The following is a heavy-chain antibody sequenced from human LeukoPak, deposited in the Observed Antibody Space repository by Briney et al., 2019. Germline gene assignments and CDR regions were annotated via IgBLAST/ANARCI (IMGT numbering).Heavy chain of an antibody. CDR2: IIPIFGTA. J-gene: IGHJ4*02. CDR1: GDTFTSYA. Sequence: ASVKVSCKASGDTFTSYAISWVRQAPGQGLEWMGGIIPIFGTANYAQKFQGRVTITADESTSTAYMELSSLRSEDTAVYYCARGRMAGTYVFDYWGQGTLVTVSS. CDR3: ARGRMAGTYVFDY. V-gene: IGHV1-69*13. D-gene: IGHD6-19*01.